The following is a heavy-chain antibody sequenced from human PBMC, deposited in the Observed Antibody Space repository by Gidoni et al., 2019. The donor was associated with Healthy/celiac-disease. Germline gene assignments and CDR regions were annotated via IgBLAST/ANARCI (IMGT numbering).Heavy chain of an antibody. Sequence: QVQLQESGPGLVKPSETLSLTCTVSGGSISSYYWSWIRQPPGKGLEWIGYIYPIGSTNYNPSLKSRVTISVDTSKNQFSLKLSSVTAADTAVYYCARGRQFAVVTEFEGGDIWGQGTMVTVSS. J-gene: IGHJ3*02. CDR3: ARGRQFAVVTEFEGGDI. D-gene: IGHD3-22*01. V-gene: IGHV4-59*01. CDR2: IYPIGST. CDR1: GGSISSYY.